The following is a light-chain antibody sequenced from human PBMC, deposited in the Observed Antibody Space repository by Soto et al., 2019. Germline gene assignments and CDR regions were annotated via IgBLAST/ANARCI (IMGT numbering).Light chain of an antibody. CDR3: HQYGSAPYT. Sequence: EIVLTQSPGTLSLSPGERATLSCRASQSRSVNSLAWYQQKPGQSPRLLIYSASRTAFGIPDRFSGSASGTDFTLTIVRLEPEDSAVYFCHQYGSAPYTFGQGTRLEIK. CDR2: SAS. J-gene: IGKJ2*01. CDR1: QSRSVNS. V-gene: IGKV3-20*01.